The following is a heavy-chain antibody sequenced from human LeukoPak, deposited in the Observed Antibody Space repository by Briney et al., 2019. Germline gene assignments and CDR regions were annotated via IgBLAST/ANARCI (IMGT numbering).Heavy chain of an antibody. J-gene: IGHJ3*02. D-gene: IGHD3-9*01. Sequence: GGSLRLSCAASGFTFSTYSMNWVRQAPGKGLEWVSSISSSGAYVYYADSVKGRFTISRDNAKNSLSLQMNSLRADDAAVYYCARVSSKVLAGYLPDGFDIWGQGTMVTVSS. CDR2: ISSSGAYV. V-gene: IGHV3-21*01. CDR3: ARVSSKVLAGYLPDGFDI. CDR1: GFTFSTYS.